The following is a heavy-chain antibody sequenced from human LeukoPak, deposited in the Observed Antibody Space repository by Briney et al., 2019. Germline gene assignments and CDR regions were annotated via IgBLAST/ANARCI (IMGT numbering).Heavy chain of an antibody. D-gene: IGHD3-3*01. CDR1: GFTFSSYS. CDR2: ISGSGGST. J-gene: IGHJ4*02. Sequence: PGGSLRLSCAASGFTFSSYSMSSVRQAAGKGLEWVSAISGSGGSTYYADSVKGRFTISRDNSKNTLYLQMNSLRAEDTAVYYCAKGTVLRFLEWLVGPSDYWGQGTLVTVSS. V-gene: IGHV3-23*01. CDR3: AKGTVLRFLEWLVGPSDY.